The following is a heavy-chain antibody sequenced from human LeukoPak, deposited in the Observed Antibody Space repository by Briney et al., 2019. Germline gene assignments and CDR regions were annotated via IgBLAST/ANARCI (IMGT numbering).Heavy chain of an antibody. CDR1: GYTFNSHG. D-gene: IGHD3-10*01. J-gene: IGHJ4*02. CDR2: ISAYNGNT. CDR3: ARAGGYYGSGSYSLPPDY. V-gene: IGHV1-18*04. Sequence: GASVKVSCKASGYTFNSHGISWVRQAPGQGLEWMGWISAYNGNTNYAQKLQGRVTMTTDTSTSTAYMELRSLRSDDTAVYYCARAGGYYGSGSYSLPPDYWGQGTLVTVSS.